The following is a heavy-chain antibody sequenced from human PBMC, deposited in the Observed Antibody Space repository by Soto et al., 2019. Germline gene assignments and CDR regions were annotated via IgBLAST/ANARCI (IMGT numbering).Heavy chain of an antibody. CDR1: GGSFSCYY. Sequence: SETLSLTCAVYGGSFSCYYWSWIRQPPGKGLEWIGEINHSGSTNYNPSLKSRVTISVDTSKNQFSLKLSSVTAADTAVYYCARAYYYDSSGYYYGSRRNWFDPWGQGTLVTVSS. D-gene: IGHD3-22*01. CDR2: INHSGST. CDR3: ARAYYYDSSGYYYGSRRNWFDP. V-gene: IGHV4-34*01. J-gene: IGHJ5*02.